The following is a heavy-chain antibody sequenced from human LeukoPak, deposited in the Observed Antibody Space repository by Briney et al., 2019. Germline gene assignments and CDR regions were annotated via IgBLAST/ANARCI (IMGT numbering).Heavy chain of an antibody. Sequence: GASVKVSCKSSGYTFTDYYIHWVRQAPGQGLEWMGWINPYTGDTTYAQKVQGRLTVTRETSVTTVYMDLNSLGSDDTAVYYCAKDWEFCGGDCFHAMDVWGQGTTV. CDR3: AKDWEFCGGDCFHAMDV. D-gene: IGHD2-21*02. CDR2: INPYTGDT. J-gene: IGHJ6*02. V-gene: IGHV1-2*02. CDR1: GYTFTDYY.